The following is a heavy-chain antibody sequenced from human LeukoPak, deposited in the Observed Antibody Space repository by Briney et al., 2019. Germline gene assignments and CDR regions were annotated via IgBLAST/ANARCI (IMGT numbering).Heavy chain of an antibody. Sequence: AGGSLRLSCAASGFTVSTNYMNWGRQAPGKGLEWVSVIHSGGNTYYADSVKGRFTISRDNSKNMPFLQMNSLRAEDTAVYYCASQYSSSWSFDYWGQGTLVTVSS. CDR1: GFTVSTNY. J-gene: IGHJ4*02. CDR2: IHSGGNT. V-gene: IGHV3-53*01. D-gene: IGHD6-13*01. CDR3: ASQYSSSWSFDY.